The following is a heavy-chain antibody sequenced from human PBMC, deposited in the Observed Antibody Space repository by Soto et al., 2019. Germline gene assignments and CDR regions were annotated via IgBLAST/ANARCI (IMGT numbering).Heavy chain of an antibody. J-gene: IGHJ6*02. D-gene: IGHD3-10*01. CDR3: ARDGITMVRGVTYYYYGMDV. CDR2: SYYSGST. V-gene: IGHV4-59*01. Sequence: QVQLQESSPGLVKPSETLSLTCTVSGGSISSYYWSWIRQPPGKELEWIGYSYYSGSTNYNPSLKSRVTISVDTSKNQFSLKLSSVTAADTAVYYCARDGITMVRGVTYYYYGMDVWGQGTTVTVSS. CDR1: GGSISSYY.